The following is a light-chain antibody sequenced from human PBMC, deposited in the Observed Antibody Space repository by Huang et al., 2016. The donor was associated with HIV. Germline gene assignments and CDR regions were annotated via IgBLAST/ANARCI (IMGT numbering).Light chain of an antibody. CDR2: DAS. Sequence: EIVLTQSPATLSLSPGERATVSCRTSQSVGSYLAWYPQKPGQAPRLLIYDASSRATDIPARFSGSGSGTDFTLTISSLEPEDFAVYYCQQRSNWPLTFGGGTKVEIK. CDR3: QQRSNWPLT. CDR1: QSVGSY. J-gene: IGKJ4*01. V-gene: IGKV3-11*01.